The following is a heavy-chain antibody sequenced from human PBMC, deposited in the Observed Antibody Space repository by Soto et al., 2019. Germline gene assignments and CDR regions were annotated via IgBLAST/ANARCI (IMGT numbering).Heavy chain of an antibody. Sequence: GASVKVSCKASGYTFTSYAMHWVRQAPGQRLEWMGWINAGNGNTKYSQKFQGRVTITRDTSASTAYMELSSLRSEDTAVHYCARFGYCSGGSCLSPAFDYWGQGTLVTVSS. D-gene: IGHD2-15*01. J-gene: IGHJ4*02. CDR1: GYTFTSYA. CDR3: ARFGYCSGGSCLSPAFDY. CDR2: INAGNGNT. V-gene: IGHV1-3*01.